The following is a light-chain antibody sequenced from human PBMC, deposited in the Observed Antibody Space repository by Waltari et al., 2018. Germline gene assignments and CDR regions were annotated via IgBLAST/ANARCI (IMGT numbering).Light chain of an antibody. CDR2: EVS. CDR1: SSDVGGYNY. J-gene: IGLJ2*01. V-gene: IGLV2-14*01. CDR3: SSYTSSSSGV. Sequence: QSALTQPASVSGSPGQSITISCTGTSSDVGGYNYVSWYQQHPGKAPKLMIYEVSNRPSGFSNRFSGSTSGNTASLTISGLQAEDEADYYCSSYTSSSSGVFGGGTKLTVL.